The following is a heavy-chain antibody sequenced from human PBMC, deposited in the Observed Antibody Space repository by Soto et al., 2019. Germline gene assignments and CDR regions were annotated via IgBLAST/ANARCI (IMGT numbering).Heavy chain of an antibody. CDR3: ARELGGSWYNWFDP. CDR1: GFTVSSNS. D-gene: IGHD2-15*01. V-gene: IGHV3-53*01. Sequence: EMQLVQSGGGLIQPGGSLRLSCAVSGFTVSSNSITWVRQAPGQGLEWVSVLHSDVSTYYVDSVKGRFVISRDNSKNTADLQTNSLRAEDTAIYYCARELGGSWYNWFDPWGQGTLVTVAS. CDR2: LHSDVST. J-gene: IGHJ5*02.